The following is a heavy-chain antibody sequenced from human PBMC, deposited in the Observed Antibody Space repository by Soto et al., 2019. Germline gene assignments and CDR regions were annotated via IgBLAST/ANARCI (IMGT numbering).Heavy chain of an antibody. CDR2: IYYRGST. CDR1: DGSISTYY. Sequence: QVQLQESGPGLVKPSETLSLTCTVSDGSISTYYWSWIRQPPGKGLVWIGYIYYRGSTNYNPSLKSRVTISVDSSKNQFSLKLSSVTAADTALYFCARTYYYGSGRWFFDLWGRGTLVTVSS. J-gene: IGHJ2*01. D-gene: IGHD3-10*01. CDR3: ARTYYYGSGRWFFDL. V-gene: IGHV4-59*01.